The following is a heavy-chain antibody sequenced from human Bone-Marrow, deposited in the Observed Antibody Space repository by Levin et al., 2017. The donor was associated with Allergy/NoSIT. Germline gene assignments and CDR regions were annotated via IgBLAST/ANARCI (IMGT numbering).Heavy chain of an antibody. Sequence: PGGSLRLSCAVSGFDLGDYSMNWVRLAPGRGLEWVSYISASSGTIYYADSVKGRFTVSRDNGDNSLHLQMNGLRDEDSAVYYCARDPYRSRGALDIWGRGTVVSVSS. V-gene: IGHV3-48*02. D-gene: IGHD1-26*01. J-gene: IGHJ3*02. CDR3: ARDPYRSRGALDI. CDR1: GFDLGDYS. CDR2: ISASSGTI.